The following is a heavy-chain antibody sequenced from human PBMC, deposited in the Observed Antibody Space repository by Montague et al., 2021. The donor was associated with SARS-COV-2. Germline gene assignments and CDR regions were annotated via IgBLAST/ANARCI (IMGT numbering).Heavy chain of an antibody. D-gene: IGHD3-10*01. Sequence: SLRLSCAASGFTLSDYYMSWIRQAPGKGLEWLSYISNTGLDIKYXXSLKVRFTVSRDIAKNTLYLQMDSLRAEDTAVYYCARVLLGVSHGDYWGQGTLVTVSS. J-gene: IGHJ4*02. CDR1: GFTLSDYY. CDR3: ARVLLGVSHGDY. CDR2: ISNTGLDI. V-gene: IGHV3-11*01.